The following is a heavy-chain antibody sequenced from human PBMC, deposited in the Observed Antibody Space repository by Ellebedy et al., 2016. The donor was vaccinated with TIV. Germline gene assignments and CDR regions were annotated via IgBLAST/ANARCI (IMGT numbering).Heavy chain of an antibody. CDR1: GFTFSSYA. CDR2: ISGSGGST. CDR3: ATRMGDGSGREDFDY. D-gene: IGHD3-10*01. V-gene: IGHV3-23*01. J-gene: IGHJ4*02. Sequence: GESLKISXAASGFTFSSYAMSWVRQAPGKGLEWVSAISGSGGSTYYADSVKGRFTISRDNSKNTLYLQMNSLRAEDTAVYYCATRMGDGSGREDFDYWGQGTLVTVSS.